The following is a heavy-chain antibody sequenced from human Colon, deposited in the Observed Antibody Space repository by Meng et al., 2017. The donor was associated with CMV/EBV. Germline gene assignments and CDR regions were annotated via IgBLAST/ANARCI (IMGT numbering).Heavy chain of an antibody. V-gene: IGHV3-53*01. D-gene: IGHD1-7*01. Sequence: GGSLRLSCSASGFPIVSHYMAWVRQAPGKGLEWVSLIYAVGTPNYADSLKGRVTISIDTDRNLFDLQVSTLTAADTAIYYCVTGTTGYFDLWGQGTLVTVSS. CDR2: IYAVGTP. J-gene: IGHJ4*02. CDR3: VTGTTGYFDL. CDR1: GFPIVSHY.